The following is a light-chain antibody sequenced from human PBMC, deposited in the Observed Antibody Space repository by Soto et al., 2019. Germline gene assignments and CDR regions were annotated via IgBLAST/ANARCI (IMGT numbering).Light chain of an antibody. J-gene: IGLJ2*01. CDR2: DVS. V-gene: IGLV2-14*01. CDR1: SSDVGGYNY. Sequence: QSALTQPASVSGSPGQSITISCTGTSSDVGGYNYVSWYQQHPGKAPKLMIYDVSNRPSGVSNRFSGSKSGNTASLTISGLQAEDEADYYCSSYTSSSLVVFGGGTKFTVL. CDR3: SSYTSSSLVV.